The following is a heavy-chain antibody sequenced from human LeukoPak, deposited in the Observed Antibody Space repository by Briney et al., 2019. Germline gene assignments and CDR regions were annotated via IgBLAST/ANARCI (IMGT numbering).Heavy chain of an antibody. CDR1: GGSISSYY. D-gene: IGHD5-24*01. CDR2: MHHSGST. Sequence: SETLSLTCTVSGGSISSYYWSWIRQPPGKGLEWIGYMHHSGSTNYNPSLKSRVTISTDTSKNQFSLKLSSVTAADTAVYYCARGGPDIAMATIIDYWGQGTLVTVSS. J-gene: IGHJ4*02. CDR3: ARGGPDIAMATIIDY. V-gene: IGHV4-59*01.